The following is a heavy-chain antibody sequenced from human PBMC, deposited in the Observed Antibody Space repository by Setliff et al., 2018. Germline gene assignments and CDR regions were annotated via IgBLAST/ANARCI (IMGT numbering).Heavy chain of an antibody. CDR1: GFSLRTGGVS. CDR3: ARHSTLYSGYYGMNV. Sequence: SGPTLVNPTQTLTLTCTFSGFSLRTGGVSVGWIRPHPGKALEWLALLYWDEDKRYSPSLKSRLTITKDTSKNQVVLTMTNMDPVDTATYFCARHSTLYSGYYGMNVWGQGTTVTVSS. V-gene: IGHV2-5*02. J-gene: IGHJ6*02. D-gene: IGHD3-22*01. CDR2: LYWDEDK.